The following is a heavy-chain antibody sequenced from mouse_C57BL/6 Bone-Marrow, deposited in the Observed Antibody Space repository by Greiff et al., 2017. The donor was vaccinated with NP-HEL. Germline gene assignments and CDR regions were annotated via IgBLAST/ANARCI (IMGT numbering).Heavy chain of an antibody. CDR3: VGYDGYYSYYAMDY. J-gene: IGHJ4*01. Sequence: EVMLVESGGGLVQPKGSLKLSCAASGFSFNTYAMNWVRQAPGKGLEWVARIRSKSNNYATYYADSVKDRFTISRDDSESMLYLQMNNLKTEDTAMYYCVGYDGYYSYYAMDYWGQGTSVTVSS. D-gene: IGHD2-3*01. CDR1: GFSFNTYA. V-gene: IGHV10-1*01. CDR2: IRSKSNNYAT.